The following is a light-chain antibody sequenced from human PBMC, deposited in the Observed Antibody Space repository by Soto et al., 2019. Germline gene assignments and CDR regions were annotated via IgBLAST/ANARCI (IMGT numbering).Light chain of an antibody. CDR2: GAS. V-gene: IGKV1-39*01. Sequence: DMQMTQSPSSLSASVGDRVTITCRASQYIGDFLNWYQQTPGKPPKLLIFGASNLHIGVPSRFSGSGSGTEFTLTISNLLREDFATYYCQQSYCILGTLGRGTKVDSK. CDR1: QYIGDF. J-gene: IGKJ1*01. CDR3: QQSYCILGT.